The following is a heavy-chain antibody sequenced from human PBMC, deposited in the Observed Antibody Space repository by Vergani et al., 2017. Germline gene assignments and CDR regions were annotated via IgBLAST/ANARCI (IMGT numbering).Heavy chain of an antibody. V-gene: IGHV1-8*01. CDR2: MNPNSGNA. CDR1: GYTFSDYD. J-gene: IGHJ4*02. D-gene: IGHD4-17*01. CDR3: TRGPPRTLTTDTYYFDH. Sequence: QVPLVQSGAVVRKPGASVKLSCKASGYTFSDYDINWVRQASGHGLEWMGWMNPNSGNAGYAQTFQGRVTITKNTSISTAYMELSSLTFDDTAVYYCTRGPPRTLTTDTYYFDHWAQGTLVTVSS.